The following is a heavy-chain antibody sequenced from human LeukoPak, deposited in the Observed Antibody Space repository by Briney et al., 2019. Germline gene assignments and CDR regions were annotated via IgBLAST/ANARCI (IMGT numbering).Heavy chain of an antibody. D-gene: IGHD5-12*01. J-gene: IGHJ4*02. V-gene: IGHV3-23*01. Sequence: GGSLRLSCAASGFTFSSYALTWVRQAPGKGLEWVSAIGGGGDSTYYADSVKGRFTISRDNSKNTLYLQMNSLRAEDTAVYYCAKDGGYDFDCWGQGTLVTVSS. CDR3: AKDGGYDFDC. CDR1: GFTFSSYA. CDR2: IGGGGDST.